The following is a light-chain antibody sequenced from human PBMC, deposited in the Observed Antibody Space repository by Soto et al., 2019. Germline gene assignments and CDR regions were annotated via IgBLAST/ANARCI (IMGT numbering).Light chain of an antibody. V-gene: IGKV3-20*01. CDR3: QQYTAWPLT. CDR1: QSVSRTS. J-gene: IGKJ1*01. Sequence: EIVLTQSPGTLTFTPGERATVSCSASQSVSRTSSLAWYQQKPGQAPRLLIYGASRRATGIPDRFSGSGSGTDFTLTISRLEPEDFAVYYCQQYTAWPLTFGQGTKVDIK. CDR2: GAS.